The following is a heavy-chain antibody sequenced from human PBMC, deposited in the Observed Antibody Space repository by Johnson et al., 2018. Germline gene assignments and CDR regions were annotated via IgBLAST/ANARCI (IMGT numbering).Heavy chain of an antibody. J-gene: IGHJ6*02. Sequence: VQLVESGGGVVQPGRSLRLSCAASGFTFSSYAMHWVRQAPGKGLEWVAGRSYDGSNKYYADSVKGRFTISRDNSKNTRYLQMNSRRAEDTGGYYCAKDRASLACMDVWGQGTTVTVSS. V-gene: IGHV3-30*04. CDR2: RSYDGSNK. CDR3: AKDRASLACMDV. CDR1: GFTFSSYA.